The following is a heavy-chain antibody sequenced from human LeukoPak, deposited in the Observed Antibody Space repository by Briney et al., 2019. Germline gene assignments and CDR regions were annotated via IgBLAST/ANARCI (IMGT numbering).Heavy chain of an antibody. Sequence: PSETLSLTCTVSGGSISSYYWSWLRQPPGKGLEWIGEINHSGSTNYNPSLKSRVTISVDTSKNQFSLKLSSVTAADTAVYYCARGLRGGDYWGQGTLVTVSS. J-gene: IGHJ4*02. V-gene: IGHV4-34*01. CDR3: ARGLRGGDY. CDR1: GGSISSYY. D-gene: IGHD3-16*01. CDR2: INHSGST.